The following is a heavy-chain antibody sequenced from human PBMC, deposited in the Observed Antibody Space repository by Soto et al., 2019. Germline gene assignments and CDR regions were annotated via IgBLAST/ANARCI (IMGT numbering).Heavy chain of an antibody. J-gene: IGHJ4*02. CDR1: GFTFSSSA. V-gene: IGHV3-23*01. D-gene: IGHD3-10*01. CDR3: AKMAYCGDPPGGDS. Sequence: EVQLLESGGGLVQPGGSLRLSCAVSGFTFSSSAMAWVRQAPGEGLEWVSGISGSGVTTFYADSVKGRFTISRDNSKNTLHLQMNSLGAEDTAVYHCAKMAYCGDPPGGDSWGQGTLVTVSS. CDR2: ISGSGVTT.